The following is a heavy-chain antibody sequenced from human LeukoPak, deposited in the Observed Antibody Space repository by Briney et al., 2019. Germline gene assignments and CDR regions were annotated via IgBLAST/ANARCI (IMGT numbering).Heavy chain of an antibody. J-gene: IGHJ3*02. V-gene: IGHV4-34*01. D-gene: IGHD3-22*01. CDR3: ARGNYYDSSGYYSRRSAFDI. CDR1: GGSFSGYY. CDR2: INHSGST. Sequence: SETLSLTCAVYGGSFSGYYWSWIRQPPGKGLEWIGEINHSGSTNYNPSLKSRVTISVDTSKNQFSLKLSSVTAADTAVYYCARGNYYDSSGYYSRRSAFDIWGQGTMVTVSS.